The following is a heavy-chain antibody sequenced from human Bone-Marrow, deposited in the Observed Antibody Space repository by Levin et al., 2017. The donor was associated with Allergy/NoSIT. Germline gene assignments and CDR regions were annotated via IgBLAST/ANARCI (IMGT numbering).Heavy chain of an antibody. CDR3: ARIKWRLTGYYIDY. CDR1: GFTFSDYY. Sequence: SCAASGFTFSDYYMSWIRQAPGQGLEWLSYISGSSSYTNNADSVKGRFTIPRDNTKNSLSLQMNSLRAEDTAVYYCARIKWRLTGYYIDYWGQGTLVTVSS. V-gene: IGHV3-11*03. CDR2: ISGSSSYT. J-gene: IGHJ4*02. D-gene: IGHD3-9*01.